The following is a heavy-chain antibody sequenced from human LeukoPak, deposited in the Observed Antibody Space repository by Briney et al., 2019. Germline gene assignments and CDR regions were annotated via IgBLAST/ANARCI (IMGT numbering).Heavy chain of an antibody. D-gene: IGHD3-22*01. CDR3: ATMIVVVRVFDY. CDR2: FDPDDGET. V-gene: IGHV1-24*01. CDR1: GYTLTELS. Sequence: ASVKVSRKGSGYTLTELSMYWVRQAPGQGLEWMGGFDPDDGETIYAHKFQGRVTMTEDTSTDTAYMVLSSLRSEDTAVYYCATMIVVVRVFDYWGQGTLVTVSS. J-gene: IGHJ4*02.